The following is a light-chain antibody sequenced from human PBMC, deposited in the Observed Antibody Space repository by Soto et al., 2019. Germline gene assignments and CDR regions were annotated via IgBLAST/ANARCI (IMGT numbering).Light chain of an antibody. V-gene: IGLV4-69*01. CDR3: QSYDSSNSWV. CDR2: VDNRGSH. CDR1: SDHSGYA. Sequence: QPVLTQSPPASASLGASVKLTCTLSSDHSGYAIAWHQQQPEKGPRYLMKVDNRGSHTKGDGIPDRFSGSIDSSSNSASLTISGLKTEDEADYYCQSYDSSNSWVFGGGTKLTVL. J-gene: IGLJ3*02.